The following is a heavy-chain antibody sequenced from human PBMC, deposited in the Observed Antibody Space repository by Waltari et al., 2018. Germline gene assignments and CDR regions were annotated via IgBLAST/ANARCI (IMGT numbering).Heavy chain of an antibody. J-gene: IGHJ5*02. D-gene: IGHD3-22*01. V-gene: IGHV4-38-2*01. Sequence: QVQLQESGPGLVKPSETLSLTCAVSGYSISSVYYWGWIRRRPGKGLEWIVSIYHSGSTYYNPSLKSRVTISVDTSKNQFSLNLNSVTAADTAVYYCARHNAPYDSSADWFDPWGQGSLVTVSS. CDR1: GYSISSVYY. CDR2: IYHSGST. CDR3: ARHNAPYDSSADWFDP.